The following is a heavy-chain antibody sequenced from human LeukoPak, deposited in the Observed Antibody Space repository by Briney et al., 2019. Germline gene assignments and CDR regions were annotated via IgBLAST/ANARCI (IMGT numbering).Heavy chain of an antibody. J-gene: IGHJ4*02. Sequence: PGGSLRLSCAASGFTLSEFVMHWVRQAPGKGLEWITFIRYDGYKKHYIDSVKGRFTTSRDNSKNTVSLQMSSLRVEDTAVYYCARNAHSFDSSGYYFHFRGQGTRVTVSS. V-gene: IGHV3-30*02. D-gene: IGHD3-22*01. CDR2: IRYDGYKK. CDR1: GFTLSEFV. CDR3: ARNAHSFDSSGYYFHF.